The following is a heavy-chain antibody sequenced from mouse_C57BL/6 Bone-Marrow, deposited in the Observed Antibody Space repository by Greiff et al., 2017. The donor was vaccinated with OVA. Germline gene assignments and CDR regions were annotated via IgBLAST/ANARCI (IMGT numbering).Heavy chain of an antibody. V-gene: IGHV1-54*01. CDR1: GYAFTNYL. D-gene: IGHD5-1*01. CDR3: ARGGNEYARFYAMDY. Sequence: VQLQQSGAELVRPGTSVKVSCKASGYAFTNYLIEWVKQRPGQGLEWIGVINPGSGGTNYNEKFKGKATLTADKSSSTAYMQISSLTSEDSAVYFCARGGNEYARFYAMDYWGQGTSVTVSS. J-gene: IGHJ4*01. CDR2: INPGSGGT.